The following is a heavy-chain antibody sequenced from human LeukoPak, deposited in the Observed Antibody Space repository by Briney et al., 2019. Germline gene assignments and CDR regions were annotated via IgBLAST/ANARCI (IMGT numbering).Heavy chain of an antibody. D-gene: IGHD5-18*01. CDR3: ARGGYSYVTELYYFDY. V-gene: IGHV3-7*01. CDR2: IEQHGSEK. CDR1: GFTFSSYW. J-gene: IGHJ4*02. Sequence: GGSLRLSCAASGFTFSSYWMSWVRQAPGKGLEWVANIEQHGSEKYYVDSVKGRFTISRDNAKNSLYLQMNSLRAEDTAVYYCARGGYSYVTELYYFDYWGQGTLVTVSS.